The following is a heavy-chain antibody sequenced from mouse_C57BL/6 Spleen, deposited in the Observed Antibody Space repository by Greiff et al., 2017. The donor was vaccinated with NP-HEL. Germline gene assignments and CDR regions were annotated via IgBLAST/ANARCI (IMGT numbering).Heavy chain of an antibody. CDR1: GFTFTDYY. CDR2: IRNKANGYTT. D-gene: IGHD2-4*01. Sequence: DVMLVESGGGLVQPGGSLSLSCAASGFTFTDYYMSWVRQPPGKALEWLGFIRNKANGYTTEYSASVKGRFTISRDNSQSILYLQMNALRAEDSATYYCARYCDDYDYAMDYWGQGTSVTVSS. V-gene: IGHV7-3*01. CDR3: ARYCDDYDYAMDY. J-gene: IGHJ4*01.